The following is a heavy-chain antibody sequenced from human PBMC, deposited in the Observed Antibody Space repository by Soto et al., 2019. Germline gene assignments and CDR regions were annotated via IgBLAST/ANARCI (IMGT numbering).Heavy chain of an antibody. V-gene: IGHV2-5*01. CDR1: GFSLSTSGVC. CDR2: IYWNDDK. CDR3: ARLFKSVVPASTDWFDP. Sequence: QITLKESGPTLVKPTQPLTLTCTFSGFSLSTSGVCVGGIRKSQGKALEWLALIYWNDDKGYTPSLKSRLTITKDTSKNQVVLKMTNMDPVDTATYYCARLFKSVVPASTDWFDPWGQGTLVTVSS. J-gene: IGHJ5*02. D-gene: IGHD2-2*01.